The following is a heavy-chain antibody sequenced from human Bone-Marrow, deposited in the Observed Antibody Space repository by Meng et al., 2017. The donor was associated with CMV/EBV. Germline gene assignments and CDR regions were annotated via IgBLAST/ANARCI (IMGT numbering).Heavy chain of an antibody. CDR1: GFTFSSYA. Sequence: GESLKISCAASGFTFSSYAMHWVRQAPGKGLEWVAVISDDGSNKYYADSVKGRFTISRDNSKKTLYLQMNSLRAEDTAVYYCGQSSTSQGPVDYWGQGTLVTVSS. CDR3: GQSSTSQGPVDY. D-gene: IGHD2-2*01. V-gene: IGHV3-30-3*01. J-gene: IGHJ4*02. CDR2: ISDDGSNK.